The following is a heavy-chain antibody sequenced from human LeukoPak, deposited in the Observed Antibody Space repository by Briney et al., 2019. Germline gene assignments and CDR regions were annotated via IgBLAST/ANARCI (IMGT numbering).Heavy chain of an antibody. Sequence: GGSLRLSCSASGFTFNVFAMHRVRQAPGKGLEYVSAINTNGDSTYYADSVKDRFIISRDNSKNTLHLQMTSLRPEDTAVYYCVRGSGWYDYWGQGTLVTVSS. CDR3: VRGSGWYDY. V-gene: IGHV3-64D*06. CDR1: GFTFNVFA. J-gene: IGHJ4*02. CDR2: INTNGDST. D-gene: IGHD6-19*01.